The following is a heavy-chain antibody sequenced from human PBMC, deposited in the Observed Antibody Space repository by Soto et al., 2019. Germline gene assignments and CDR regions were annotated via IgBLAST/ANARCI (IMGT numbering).Heavy chain of an antibody. CDR2: IYHSGST. V-gene: IGHV4-30-2*01. D-gene: IGHD4-17*01. CDR3: ARGRFYGDYFDY. CDR1: GGSISSGGYS. Sequence: SETLSLTCAVSGGSISSGGYSWSWIRQPPGKGLEWIGYIYHSGSTYYNPSLKSRVTISVDRSKNQFSLKLSSVTAADTAVYYCARGRFYGDYFDYWGQGTLVTVSS. J-gene: IGHJ4*02.